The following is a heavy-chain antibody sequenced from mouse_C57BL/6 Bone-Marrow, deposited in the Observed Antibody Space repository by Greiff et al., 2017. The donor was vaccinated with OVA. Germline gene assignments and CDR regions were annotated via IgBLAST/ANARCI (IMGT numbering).Heavy chain of an antibody. CDR1: GYTFTSYT. CDR2: INPSSGYT. CDR3: AKLWDWGHYAMDY. J-gene: IGHJ4*01. V-gene: IGHV1-4*01. Sequence: VQLQQSGADLARPGASVKMSCKASGYTFTSYTMHWVKQRPGQGLEWIGYINPSSGYTKYNQKFKDKATLTADKSSSTAYMQLGSLTAEDSAVYNSAKLWDWGHYAMDYWGQGTSVTVSS. D-gene: IGHD4-1*01.